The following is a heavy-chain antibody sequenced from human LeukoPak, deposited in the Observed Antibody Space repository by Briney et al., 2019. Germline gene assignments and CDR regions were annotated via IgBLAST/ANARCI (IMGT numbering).Heavy chain of an antibody. Sequence: GGSLRLSCAASGFTLSSYAMSWVRQAPGKGLEWGKGLEWVSGIGGNGGTTAYADSVKGRFSISRDNSNKTLYLQLNKLRAEDTALYYCAKAGPFYSIDVWGQGTTVTVSS. CDR2: IGGNGGTT. V-gene: IGHV3-23*01. D-gene: IGHD3-10*01. CDR3: AKAGPFYSIDV. J-gene: IGHJ6*02. CDR1: GFTLSSYA.